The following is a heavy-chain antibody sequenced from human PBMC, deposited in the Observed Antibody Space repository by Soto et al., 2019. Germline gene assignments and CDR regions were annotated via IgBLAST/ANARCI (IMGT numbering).Heavy chain of an antibody. Sequence: GGSLRLSCAVSGFTFNDYYMSWIRQAPGKGLEWISYISGGGSTTYHADSVRGRFTISRDNAKNSLFLQMNSLRAEDTAVYYCAREVRTSGWFRRLDSWGPGILVTVSS. CDR2: ISGGGSTT. CDR1: GFTFNDYY. V-gene: IGHV3-11*01. D-gene: IGHD6-19*01. CDR3: AREVRTSGWFRRLDS. J-gene: IGHJ4*02.